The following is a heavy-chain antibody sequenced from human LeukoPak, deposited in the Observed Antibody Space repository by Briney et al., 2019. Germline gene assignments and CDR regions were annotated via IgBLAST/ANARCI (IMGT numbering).Heavy chain of an antibody. J-gene: IGHJ5*02. V-gene: IGHV4-39*02. CDR3: AGVDSGSYYWFDP. CDR1: GGSISSSPYY. CDR2: IYYTGST. Sequence: PSETLSLTCSASGGSISSSPYYWGWVRQPPGKGLEWIGTIYYTGSTYYTPSLKSRVTISIDTSKNHFSLRLSSVTAADTAVYFCAGVDSGSYYWFDPWGQGTLVTVSS. D-gene: IGHD1-26*01.